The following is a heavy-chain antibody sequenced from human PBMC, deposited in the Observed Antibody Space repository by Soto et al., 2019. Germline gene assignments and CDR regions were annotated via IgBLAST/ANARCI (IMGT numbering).Heavy chain of an antibody. J-gene: IGHJ6*02. CDR3: ARDRMQLWPNDCGGGLDV. D-gene: IGHD5-18*01. CDR1: GFTVSTNF. V-gene: IGHV3-66*01. CDR2: INSAGST. Sequence: EVQLVESGGGLVQPGGSLRLSCAASGFTVSTNFMTWVRQAPGKGLEWVAVINSAGSTFYADSVKGRSTITRDNSKNTVYFQMNSLRFEDTAVYYCARDRMQLWPNDCGGGLDVWGQGTTVTVSS.